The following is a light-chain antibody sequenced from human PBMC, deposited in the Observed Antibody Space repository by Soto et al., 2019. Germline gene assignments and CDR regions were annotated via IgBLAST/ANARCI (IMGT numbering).Light chain of an antibody. CDR1: QRVSSNY. V-gene: IGKV3-20*01. J-gene: IGKJ5*01. CDR2: SAS. Sequence: EIVLTQSPGTLSLSPGERATLYCRASQRVSSNYVAWYQQRPGQPPRLLIYSASRRANGIPDRFSGSGSGTDFTLTLSRLESEDFAVYYCQQYGTVPNTFGQGTRLEI. CDR3: QQYGTVPNT.